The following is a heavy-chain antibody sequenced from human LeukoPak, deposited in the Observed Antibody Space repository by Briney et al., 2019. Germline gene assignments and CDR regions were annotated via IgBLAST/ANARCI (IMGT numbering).Heavy chain of an antibody. CDR3: ANPSVYDSSGYYYQPADY. Sequence: GGSLRLSCAASGFTFSSYAMSWVRQAPGKGLEWVSAISGSCGSTYYADSVKGRFTISRDNSKNTLYLQMNSLRAEDTAVYYCANPSVYDSSGYYYQPADYWGQGTLVTVSS. D-gene: IGHD3-22*01. CDR1: GFTFSSYA. J-gene: IGHJ4*02. CDR2: ISGSCGST. V-gene: IGHV3-23*01.